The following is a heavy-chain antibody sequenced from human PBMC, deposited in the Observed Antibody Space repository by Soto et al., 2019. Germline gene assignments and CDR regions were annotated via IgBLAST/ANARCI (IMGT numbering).Heavy chain of an antibody. CDR1: GYTFTSYG. Sequence: VASVKVSCKASGYTFTSYGISWVRQAPGQGLEWMGWISAYNGNTNYAQKLQGRVTMTTDTSTSTAYMELRSLRSDDTAVYYCAREGLVVPQLGTNYYYYGMDVWGQGTTVTVSS. V-gene: IGHV1-18*04. CDR2: ISAYNGNT. CDR3: AREGLVVPQLGTNYYYYGMDV. J-gene: IGHJ6*02. D-gene: IGHD2-2*01.